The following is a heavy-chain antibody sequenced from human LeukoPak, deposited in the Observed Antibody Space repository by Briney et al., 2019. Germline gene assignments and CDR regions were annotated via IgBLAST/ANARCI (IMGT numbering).Heavy chain of an antibody. D-gene: IGHD3-10*01. CDR1: GFTFSSYA. V-gene: IGHV3-30*04. CDR3: ARDWRGSGSYYFDY. CDR2: ISYDGSNK. Sequence: PGRSLRLSCAASGFTFSSYAMHWVRQAPCKGLEWVAVISYDGSNKYYADSVKGRFTISRDNSKNTLYLQMNSLRAEDTAVYYCARDWRGSGSYYFDYWGQGTLVTVSS. J-gene: IGHJ4*02.